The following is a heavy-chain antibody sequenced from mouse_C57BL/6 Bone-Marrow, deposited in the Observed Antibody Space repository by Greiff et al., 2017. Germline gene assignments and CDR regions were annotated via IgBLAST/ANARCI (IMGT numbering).Heavy chain of an antibody. CDR1: GFNIKDYY. Sequence: EVQLQQSGAELVRPGASVKLSCTASGFNIKDYYMHWVKQRPEQGLEWIGRIDPEDGDTEYAQKFQGKATMTADTSSNTAYLLLSSLSSEDTAVYYCTTDYSILWFAYWGQGTLVTVSA. CDR2: IDPEDGDT. CDR3: TTDYSILWFAY. D-gene: IGHD2-5*01. J-gene: IGHJ3*01. V-gene: IGHV14-1*01.